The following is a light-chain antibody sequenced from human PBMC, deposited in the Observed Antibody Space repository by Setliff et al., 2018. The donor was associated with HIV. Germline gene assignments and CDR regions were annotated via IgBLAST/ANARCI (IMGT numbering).Light chain of an antibody. CDR3: SSYAITNTLH. J-gene: IGLJ1*01. CDR2: EVR. CDR1: SSDVGGYNY. V-gene: IGLV2-14*01. Sequence: QSALTQPASVSGSPGQSITISCTGTSSDVGGYNYVSWYQKHPGKAPKLIIYEVRNRPSGVSNRFSGSKSGNTASLTISGLQAEDEGDYYCSSYAITNTLHFGTGTNVTVL.